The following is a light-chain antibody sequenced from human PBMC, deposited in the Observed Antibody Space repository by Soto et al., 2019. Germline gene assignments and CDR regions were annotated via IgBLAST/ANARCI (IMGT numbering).Light chain of an antibody. CDR1: QSISTY. V-gene: IGKV1-39*01. J-gene: IGKJ5*01. Sequence: DIQMTQSPSTLSGSVGDRVTITCRASQSISTYLNWYQQTPGKAPKLLIYAASSLESGVPSRFSGSGSGTDFTLTISSLQPEDFATYYCQQNYNTPITFGQGTRLEIK. CDR3: QQNYNTPIT. CDR2: AAS.